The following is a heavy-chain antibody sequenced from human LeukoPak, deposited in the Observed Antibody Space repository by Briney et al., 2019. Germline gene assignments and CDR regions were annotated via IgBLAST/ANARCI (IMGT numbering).Heavy chain of an antibody. Sequence: SETLSLTCTVSGGSISSGGYYWSWIRQPPGKGLEWIGSIYYSGSTYYNPSLKSRVTISVDTSKNQFSLKLSSVTAADTAVYYCARSSSIAAPPGDYWGQGTLVTVSS. CDR2: IYYSGST. CDR3: ARSSSIAAPPGDY. J-gene: IGHJ4*02. V-gene: IGHV4-39*01. CDR1: GGSISSGGYY. D-gene: IGHD6-6*01.